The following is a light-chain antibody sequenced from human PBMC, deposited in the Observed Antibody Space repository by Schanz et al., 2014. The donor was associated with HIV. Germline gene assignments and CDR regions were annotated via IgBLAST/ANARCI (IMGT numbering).Light chain of an antibody. Sequence: VMTQSPATLSVSPGERATLSCRASQSVSSTYIAWYQQKPGQAPRILIYDASSRAAGIPDRFSGSGSGTDFTLTISSLEPEDFAVYFCQQGGTFGQGTRLEI. CDR1: QSVSSTY. V-gene: IGKV3D-20*02. CDR3: QQGGT. CDR2: DAS. J-gene: IGKJ5*01.